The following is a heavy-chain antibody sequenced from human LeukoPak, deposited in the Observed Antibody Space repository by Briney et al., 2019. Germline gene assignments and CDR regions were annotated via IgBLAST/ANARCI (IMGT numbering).Heavy chain of an antibody. CDR3: ASFLGSGSYDRGVGY. CDR2: INHSGST. CDR1: GGSFSGYY. J-gene: IGHJ4*02. V-gene: IGHV4-34*01. Sequence: SETLSLTCAVYGGSFSGYYWSWIRQPPGKGLEWIGEINHSGSTNYNPSLKSRVTISVDTSKNQFSLKLSSVTAADTAVYYCASFLGSGSYDRGVGYWGQGTLVTVSS. D-gene: IGHD1-26*01.